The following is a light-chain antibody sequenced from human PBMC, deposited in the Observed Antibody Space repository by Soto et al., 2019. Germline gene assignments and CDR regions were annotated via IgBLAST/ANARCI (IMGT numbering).Light chain of an antibody. Sequence: DIQMTQSPSTLSASVGDRVTITYLASQIISSWLAWYQQKPGKAPKILIYDASSLESGVPSRFSVSGSWTEFTLTISSLQPDDFAPYYCQHYNSYTLTFGGGTKVEIK. J-gene: IGKJ4*01. CDR2: DAS. CDR3: QHYNSYTLT. V-gene: IGKV1-5*01. CDR1: QIISSW.